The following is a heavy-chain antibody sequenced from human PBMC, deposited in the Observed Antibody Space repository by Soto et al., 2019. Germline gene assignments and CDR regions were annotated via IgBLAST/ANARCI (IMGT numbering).Heavy chain of an antibody. CDR1: GYTFTTYD. Sequence: ASVKVSCKASGYTFTTYDMHWVRQAPGQGLEWMGWINPKSGGTNYAQKFQGWVTMTTDTSISTAYMELSRLRSDDTAVYYCARDQNGMDVWGQGTTVTVSS. V-gene: IGHV1-2*04. CDR2: INPKSGGT. J-gene: IGHJ6*02. CDR3: ARDQNGMDV.